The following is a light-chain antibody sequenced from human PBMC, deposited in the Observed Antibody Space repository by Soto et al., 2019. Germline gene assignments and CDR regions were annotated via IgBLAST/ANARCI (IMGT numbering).Light chain of an antibody. CDR2: KAS. CDR3: QQYNSYSEA. V-gene: IGKV1-5*03. J-gene: IGKJ1*01. CDR1: QTISSW. Sequence: DIQLTQSPSTLSGSLGARVTIPSRASQTISSWLSWYQQKPGKAPKLLIYKASTIITGVPSRFSGSGSWTEFTLTISSLQADDVATYYCQQYNSYSEAFGQGTKV.